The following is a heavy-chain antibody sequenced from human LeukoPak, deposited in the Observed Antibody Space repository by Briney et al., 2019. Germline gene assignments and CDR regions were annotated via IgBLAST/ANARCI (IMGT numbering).Heavy chain of an antibody. CDR1: GGSISSGGYY. CDR3: ARGSTLSEFDY. Sequence: PSETLSLTCTVSGGSISSGGYYWSWIRQHPGKGLEWIGYIYYSGSTYYNPSLKSRVTISVDTSKNQFSLKLSSVTAADTAVYYCARGSTLSEFDYWGQGTLVTVSS. V-gene: IGHV4-31*03. J-gene: IGHJ4*02. CDR2: IYYSGST.